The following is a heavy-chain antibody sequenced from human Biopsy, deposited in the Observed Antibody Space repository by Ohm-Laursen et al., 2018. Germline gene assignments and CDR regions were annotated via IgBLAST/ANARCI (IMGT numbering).Heavy chain of an antibody. CDR3: ARDRLEESEINYYYGMDV. D-gene: IGHD3-16*01. CDR1: GFTFSSYW. Sequence: SLRLSCSASGFTFSSYWMHWVRQAPGKGLVWVSRIYSDGSSTNYADSVKGRFTISRDNAKNTLYLQMNSLRAEDTAVYYCARDRLEESEINYYYGMDVWGQGTTVTVSS. J-gene: IGHJ6*02. CDR2: IYSDGSST. V-gene: IGHV3-74*01.